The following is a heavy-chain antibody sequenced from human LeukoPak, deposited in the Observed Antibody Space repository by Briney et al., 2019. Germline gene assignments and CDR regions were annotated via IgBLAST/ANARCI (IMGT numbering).Heavy chain of an antibody. V-gene: IGHV4-59*01. D-gene: IGHD5-24*01. Sequence: SETLSLTCTVSGGSISSYYWSWIRQPPGKGLEWIGYIYYSGSTNYNPSLKSRVTISVDTSKNQSSLKLSSVTAADTAVYYCARGDGYNYSRYYYYYMDVWGKGTTVTVSS. CDR1: GGSISSYY. CDR3: ARGDGYNYSRYYYYYMDV. CDR2: IYYSGST. J-gene: IGHJ6*03.